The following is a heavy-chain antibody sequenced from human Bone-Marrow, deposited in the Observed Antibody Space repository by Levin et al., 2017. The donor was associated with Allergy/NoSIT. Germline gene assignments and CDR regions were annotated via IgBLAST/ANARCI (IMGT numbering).Heavy chain of an antibody. Sequence: SQTLSLTCTVSGGSISSYYWSWIRQPPGKGLEWIGYIYYSGSTNYNTSLKSRVTISVDTSKKQFSLKLSSVAAADTAVYYCARVHSDYVWGSYRWAGVYYCDYWGQGTLVTVSS. CDR2: IYYSGST. V-gene: IGHV4-59*01. CDR3: ARVHSDYVWGSYRWAGVYYCDY. D-gene: IGHD3-16*02. CDR1: GGSISSYY. J-gene: IGHJ4*02.